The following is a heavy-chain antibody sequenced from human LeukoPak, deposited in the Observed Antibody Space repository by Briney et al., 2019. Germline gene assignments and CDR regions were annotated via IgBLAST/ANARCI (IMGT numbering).Heavy chain of an antibody. CDR3: ARVGMDYYDSSGSPVLFNY. CDR2: ISYDGSNK. V-gene: IGHV3-30*04. Sequence: GGSLRLSCAASGFTFSSYAMHWVRQAPGKGLEWVAVISYDGSNKYYADSVKGRFTISRDNSKNTLYLQMNSLRAEDTAVYYCARVGMDYYDSSGSPVLFNYWGQGTLVTVSS. D-gene: IGHD3-22*01. J-gene: IGHJ4*02. CDR1: GFTFSSYA.